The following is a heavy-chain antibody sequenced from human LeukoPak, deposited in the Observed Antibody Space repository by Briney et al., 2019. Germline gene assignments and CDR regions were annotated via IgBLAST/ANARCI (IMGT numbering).Heavy chain of an antibody. Sequence: SETPSLTCTVSGGSISSYYWSWIRQPPGKGLEWIGYIYYSGSTNYNPSLKSRVTISVDTSKNQFSLKLSSVTAADTAVYYCARDGYGSGSYYNNWFDPWGQGTLVTVSS. V-gene: IGHV4-59*01. CDR3: ARDGYGSGSYYNNWFDP. CDR1: GGSISSYY. J-gene: IGHJ5*02. D-gene: IGHD3-10*01. CDR2: IYYSGST.